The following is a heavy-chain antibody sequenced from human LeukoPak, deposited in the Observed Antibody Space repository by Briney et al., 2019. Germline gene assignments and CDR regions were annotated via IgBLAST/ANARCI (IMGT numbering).Heavy chain of an antibody. J-gene: IGHJ6*02. V-gene: IGHV4-59*01. CDR3: ARGDLDSYPYYYGMDV. Sequence: SETLSLTCTVSGGSISSYYWSWLRQPPGKGLEWLGYIYYSGSTNYNPSLKSRVTISVDTSKNQFSLKLSSVTAADTAVYYCARGDLDSYPYYYGMDVWGQGTTVTVSS. CDR1: GGSISSYY. D-gene: IGHD2-21*01. CDR2: IYYSGST.